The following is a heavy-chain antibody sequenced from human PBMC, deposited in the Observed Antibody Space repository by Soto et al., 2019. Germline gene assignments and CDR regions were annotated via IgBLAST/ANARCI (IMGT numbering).Heavy chain of an antibody. D-gene: IGHD6-19*01. Sequence: SETLSLTCDVSAGSIFSHSYYWAWIRQPPGKGLEWIGTINHSGRTYHNPSLKSRVTISVDSYKNQFSLTLTSVPVADTAVYYCARRYAPIYSSGKNHFDLWGQGTLVTVSS. J-gene: IGHJ4*02. V-gene: IGHV4-39*01. CDR3: ARRYAPIYSSGKNHFDL. CDR1: AGSIFSHSYY. CDR2: INHSGRT.